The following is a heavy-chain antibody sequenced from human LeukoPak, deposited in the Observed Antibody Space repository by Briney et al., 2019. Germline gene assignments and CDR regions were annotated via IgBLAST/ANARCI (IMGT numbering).Heavy chain of an antibody. CDR1: GFTFSSYA. J-gene: IGHJ4*02. CDR2: ISGSGGST. CDR3: AKDSMIVVVYYLDH. D-gene: IGHD3-22*01. Sequence: AGSLRLSCVASGFTFSSYAMCWVRQAPGKGLEWVSAISGSGGSTYYADSVKGRFTISRDNSKNTLYLQMNRLRAADTAVYYHAKDSMIVVVYYLDHWGERTQVTVSS. V-gene: IGHV3-23*01.